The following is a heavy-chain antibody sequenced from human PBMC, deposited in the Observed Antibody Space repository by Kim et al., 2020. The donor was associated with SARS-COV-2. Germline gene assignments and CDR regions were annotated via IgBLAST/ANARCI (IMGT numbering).Heavy chain of an antibody. J-gene: IGHJ4*02. CDR2: IDSDGGNT. CDR3: ARGVAALTY. Sequence: GGSLRLSCAVSGFTFSSYLMHWVRQAPGKGLVWVSRIDSDGGNTIYADSVKGRFTVSRDNAKNTLYLQMNSLRAEDTAMYYCARGVAALTYWGQGTLVTVSS. D-gene: IGHD6-6*01. CDR1: GFTFSSYL. V-gene: IGHV3-74*01.